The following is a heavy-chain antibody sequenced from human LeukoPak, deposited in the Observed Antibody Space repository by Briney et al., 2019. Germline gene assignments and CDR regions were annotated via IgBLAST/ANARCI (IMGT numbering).Heavy chain of an antibody. V-gene: IGHV4-39*07. D-gene: IGHD6-19*01. J-gene: IGHJ4*02. Sequence: SETLSPTCTVSGGSISSRSYYWGWVRQPPGKGLELIGEINHSGSTNYNPSLKSRVTISVDTSKNQFSLKLSSVTAADTAVYYCARGLEAVAQYYFDYWGQGTLVTVSS. CDR3: ARGLEAVAQYYFDY. CDR2: INHSGST. CDR1: GGSISSRSYY.